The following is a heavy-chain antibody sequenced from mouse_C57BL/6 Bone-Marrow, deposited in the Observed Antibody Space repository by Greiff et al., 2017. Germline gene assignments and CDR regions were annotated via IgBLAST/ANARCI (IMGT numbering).Heavy chain of an antibody. V-gene: IGHV1-42*01. Sequence: EVKLMESGPELVKPGASVKISCKASGYSFTGYYMNWVKQSPEKSLEWIGEINPSTGGTTYNQKFKAKATLTVDKSSSTAYMQLKSLTSEDSAVYYCARKVRRIFAYWGQGTLVTVSA. CDR1: GYSFTGYY. D-gene: IGHD1-3*01. J-gene: IGHJ3*01. CDR3: ARKVRRIFAY. CDR2: INPSTGGT.